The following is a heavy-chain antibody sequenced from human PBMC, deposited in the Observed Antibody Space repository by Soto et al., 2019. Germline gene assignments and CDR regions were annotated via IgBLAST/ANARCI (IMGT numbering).Heavy chain of an antibody. V-gene: IGHV4-59*08. CDR1: GGSISSYY. CDR3: ARHGIVATTSDFDY. Sequence: PSETLSLTCTVSGGSISSYYWSWIRQPPGKGLEWIGYIYYSGSTNYNPSLKSRVTISVDTSKNQFSLKLSSVTAADTAVYYCARHGIVATTSDFDYWGQGTLVTVSS. J-gene: IGHJ4*02. D-gene: IGHD5-12*01. CDR2: IYYSGST.